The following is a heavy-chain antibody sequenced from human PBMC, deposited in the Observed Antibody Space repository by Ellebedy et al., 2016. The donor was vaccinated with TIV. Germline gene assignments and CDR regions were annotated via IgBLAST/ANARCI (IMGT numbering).Heavy chain of an antibody. CDR2: ISYDGSNK. CDR3: ARSRGYSYGLHFDY. Sequence: GESLKISXAASGFTFSSYAMHWVRQAPGKGLEWVAVISYDGSNKYYADSVKGRFTISRDNSKNTLYLQMNSLRAGDTAVYYCARSRGYSYGLHFDYWGQGTLVTVSS. V-gene: IGHV3-30-3*01. CDR1: GFTFSSYA. D-gene: IGHD5-18*01. J-gene: IGHJ4*02.